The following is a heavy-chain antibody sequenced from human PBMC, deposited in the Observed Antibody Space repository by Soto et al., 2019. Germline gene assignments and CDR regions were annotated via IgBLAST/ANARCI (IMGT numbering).Heavy chain of an antibody. J-gene: IGHJ5*02. CDR1: AFTFISYW. CDR2: IKQEGSEK. D-gene: IGHD3-22*01. Sequence: PGGSLRLPCAASAFTFISYWMSWVRQAPGRGLEWVANIKQEGSEKSYVDSVKGRFTISRDDAKKSLYMQMNSLRVEDTALYYCVRPYYSSSWFPFDRWGQGTLVTVSS. V-gene: IGHV3-7*03. CDR3: VRPYYSSSWFPFDR.